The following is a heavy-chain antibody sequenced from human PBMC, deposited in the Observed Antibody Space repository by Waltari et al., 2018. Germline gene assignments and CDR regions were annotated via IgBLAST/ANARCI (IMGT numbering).Heavy chain of an antibody. D-gene: IGHD7-27*01. CDR1: GYSFTSYW. J-gene: IGHJ4*02. V-gene: IGHV5-51*01. CDR3: ARLVPGDSSQFDY. CDR2: MSPGGSDT. Sequence: EVQLVQSGAEVKKPGESLKISCKGSGYSFTSYWIGWVRQMPGKGLEWIGIMSPGGSDTRYRPSSQGQVTISADKSISTAYLQWSSLKASDTAMYYCARLVPGDSSQFDYWGQGTLVTVSS.